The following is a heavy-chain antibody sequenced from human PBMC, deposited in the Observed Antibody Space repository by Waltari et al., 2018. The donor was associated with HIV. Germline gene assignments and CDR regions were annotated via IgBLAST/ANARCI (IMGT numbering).Heavy chain of an antibody. J-gene: IGHJ5*02. Sequence: QVQLVESGGGVVQPGKSLRLSCAASGFTFSTYAMHWVRQAPGKGLEWVAVISSDGSNQYYAGSGKGRFTISRDNSKNTLYLQMNSLRTEDTALYYCAKDAYGGHPKNWFDPWGQGTLVTVSS. CDR3: AKDAYGGHPKNWFDP. CDR1: GFTFSTYA. V-gene: IGHV3-30*18. D-gene: IGHD2-15*01. CDR2: ISSDGSNQ.